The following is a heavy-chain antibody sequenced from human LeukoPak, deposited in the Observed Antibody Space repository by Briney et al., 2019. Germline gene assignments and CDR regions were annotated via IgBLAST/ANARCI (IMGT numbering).Heavy chain of an antibody. CDR1: GGSISSSNW. Sequence: KPSGTLSLTCAVSGGSISSSNWWTWVRQPPGKGLEWIGEIYHSGSTNYNPSLKSRVTISVDKSKNQFSLSLSSVTAADTAVYYCARVYDFWSGYYRYYYMDVWGKGTTVTVSS. D-gene: IGHD3-3*01. CDR3: ARVYDFWSGYYRYYYMDV. V-gene: IGHV4-4*02. J-gene: IGHJ6*03. CDR2: IYHSGST.